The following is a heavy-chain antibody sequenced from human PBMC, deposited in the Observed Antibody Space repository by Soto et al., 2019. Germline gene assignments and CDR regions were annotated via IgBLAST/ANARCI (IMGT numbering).Heavy chain of an antibody. V-gene: IGHV3-30*18. CDR3: AKHRVGAGVRGYFDY. D-gene: IGHD3-10*01. CDR2: ISYDGSNK. J-gene: IGHJ4*02. Sequence: QVQLVESGGGVVQPGKSLRLSCAGSGFTFSSYGMDWVRQAPGKGLEWVAVISYDGSNKYYADSVKGRFTISRDYSKNTLYLQTRSLGADDPAEYYGAKHRVGAGVRGYFDYWGQGTLVTVSS. CDR1: GFTFSSYG.